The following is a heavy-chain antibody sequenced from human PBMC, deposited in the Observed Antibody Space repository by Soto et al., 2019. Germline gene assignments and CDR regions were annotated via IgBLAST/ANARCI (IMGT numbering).Heavy chain of an antibody. CDR2: ISSSSSTI. Sequence: GGSLRLSCAASGFTFSSYSMNWVRQAPGKGLEWVSYISSSSSTIYYADSVKGRFTISRDNAKNSLYLQMNSLRAEDTAVYYCARLRFLEWPFLDYWGQGTLVTVSS. V-gene: IGHV3-48*01. CDR3: ARLRFLEWPFLDY. CDR1: GFTFSSYS. D-gene: IGHD3-3*01. J-gene: IGHJ4*02.